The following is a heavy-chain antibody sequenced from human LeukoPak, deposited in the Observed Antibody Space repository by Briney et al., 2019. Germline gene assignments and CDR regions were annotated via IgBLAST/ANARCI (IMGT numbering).Heavy chain of an antibody. CDR2: IKQDGSEM. V-gene: IGHV3-7*01. CDR3: TRMIWRSRPFDY. D-gene: IGHD2-2*01. J-gene: IGHJ4*02. Sequence: GGSLRLSCAASGFTFSNYWISWVRQAPGKGLEWVANIKQDGSEMWYVDSVKGRFTISRDNAKNSVDLQMHGLRAEDAAVYYCTRMIWRSRPFDYWGQGILVTVSS. CDR1: GFTFSNYW.